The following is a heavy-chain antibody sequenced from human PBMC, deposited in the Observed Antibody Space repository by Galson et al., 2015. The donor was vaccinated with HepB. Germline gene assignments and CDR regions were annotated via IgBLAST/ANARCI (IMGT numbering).Heavy chain of an antibody. CDR1: GDSFTNYW. CDR3: ARRIGSYYFDY. CDR2: IYPGDSDT. J-gene: IGHJ4*02. Sequence: QSGAEVKKPGESLKISCKGSGDSFTNYWIAWVRQMPGKGLEWMGIIYPGDSDTRYSPSFQGQVTISADKSINTAYLQWSSLKAADTAMYFCARRIGSYYFDYWGQGTLVTVSS. D-gene: IGHD2-15*01. V-gene: IGHV5-51*01.